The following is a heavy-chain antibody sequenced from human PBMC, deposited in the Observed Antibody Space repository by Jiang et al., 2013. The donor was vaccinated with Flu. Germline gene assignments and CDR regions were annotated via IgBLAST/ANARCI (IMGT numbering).Heavy chain of an antibody. V-gene: IGHV4-39*07. Sequence: PGLVKPSETLSLTCTVSGGSISSSSYYWGWVRQPPGKGLEWIGEIYHSGSTNYNPSLKSRVTISVDKSKNQFSLKLSSVTAADTAVYYCASFRVRGVINYWGQGTLVTVSS. J-gene: IGHJ4*02. D-gene: IGHD3-10*01. CDR2: IYHSGST. CDR3: ASFRVRGVINY. CDR1: GGSISSSSYY.